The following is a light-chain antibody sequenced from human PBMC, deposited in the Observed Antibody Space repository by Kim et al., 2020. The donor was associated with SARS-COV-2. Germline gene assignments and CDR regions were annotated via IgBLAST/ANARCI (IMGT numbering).Light chain of an antibody. Sequence: VSPGERATLSCRASQSVRSNLAWYQQKPGQAPRLLMYDASTRATGIPARFSGSGSGTEFTLTISSLESEDFAVYYCQQYINWPIAFGQGTKVEIK. CDR1: QSVRSN. J-gene: IGKJ5*01. CDR3: QQYINWPIA. CDR2: DAS. V-gene: IGKV3-15*01.